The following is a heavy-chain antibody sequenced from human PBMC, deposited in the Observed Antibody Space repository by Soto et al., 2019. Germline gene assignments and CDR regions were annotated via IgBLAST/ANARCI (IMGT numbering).Heavy chain of an antibody. J-gene: IGHJ2*01. V-gene: IGHV4-31*03. D-gene: IGHD3-22*01. CDR2: IYGTGNM. CDR3: ARGTDTWLFAL. Sequence: SETLSLTCTVSDDSISSGGYYWSWIRQHPGKGLEWIGYIYGTGNMYYKSSLKSRLTFSVDTSKNHFSLKPTSVTAADTAVYFCARGTDTWLFALRGRGTRVTGSS. CDR1: DDSISSGGYY.